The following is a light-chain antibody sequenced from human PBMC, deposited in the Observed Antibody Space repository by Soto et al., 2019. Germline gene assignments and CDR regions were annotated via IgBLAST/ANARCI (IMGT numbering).Light chain of an antibody. Sequence: QSALTQPASVSGSPGQSITISCTGTSSDVGGYNYVSWYQQHPGKAPKLMIYEVSNRPSGVSNRFSGPRSGNTASLTISGLQAEDEADYYCSSYTSSGTLVVFGGGTKLTVL. J-gene: IGLJ2*01. CDR1: SSDVGGYNY. CDR3: SSYTSSGTLVV. V-gene: IGLV2-14*01. CDR2: EVS.